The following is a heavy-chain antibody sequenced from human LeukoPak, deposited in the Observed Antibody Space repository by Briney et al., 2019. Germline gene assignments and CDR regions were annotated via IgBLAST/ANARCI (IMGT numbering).Heavy chain of an antibody. CDR2: ISSSSSYI. CDR1: GFTFSSYS. CDR3: AREGFGELCSDY. V-gene: IGHV3-21*01. D-gene: IGHD3-10*01. J-gene: IGHJ4*02. Sequence: GGSLRLSCAASGFTFSSYSMNWVRQAPGKGLEWVSSISSSSSYIYYADSVRGRFTISRDNAKNSLYLQMNSLRAEDTAVYYCAREGFGELCSDYWGQGTLVTVSS.